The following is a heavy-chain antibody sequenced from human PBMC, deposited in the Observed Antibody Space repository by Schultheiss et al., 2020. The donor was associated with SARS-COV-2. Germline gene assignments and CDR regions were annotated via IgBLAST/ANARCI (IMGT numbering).Heavy chain of an antibody. J-gene: IGHJ5*02. D-gene: IGHD2-2*01. CDR3: AHTEGRTRTSCYLKFDP. Sequence: SGPTLVKPTQTLTLTCTFSGFSLSTSGVGVGWIRQPPGKALEWLALIYWDDDKRYSPSLKSRLTITKDTSKNQVVLTMTNMDPVDTATYYCAHTEGRTRTSCYLKFDPWGQGTLVTVSS. CDR2: IYWDDDK. V-gene: IGHV2-5*02. CDR1: GFSLSTSGVG.